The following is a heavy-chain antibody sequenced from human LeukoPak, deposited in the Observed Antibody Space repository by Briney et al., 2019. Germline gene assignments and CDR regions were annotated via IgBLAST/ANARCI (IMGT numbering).Heavy chain of an antibody. D-gene: IGHD3-10*02. CDR3: AELGITMIGGV. V-gene: IGHV3-48*04. CDR1: GFTFSSYS. J-gene: IGHJ6*04. Sequence: GGSLRLSCAASGFTFSSYSMNWVRQAPGKGLDWVSYISSSGSTIYYADSVKGRFTISRDNAKNSLYLQMNSLRAEDTAVYYCAELGITMIGGVWGKGTTVTISS. CDR2: ISSSGSTI.